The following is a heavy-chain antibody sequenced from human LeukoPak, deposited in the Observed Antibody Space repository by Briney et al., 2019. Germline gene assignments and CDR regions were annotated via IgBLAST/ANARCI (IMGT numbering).Heavy chain of an antibody. D-gene: IGHD6-19*01. CDR1: GGSFSGYY. CDR2: INHSGSA. V-gene: IGHV4-34*01. Sequence: PSETLSLTCAVSGGSFSGYYWTWIRQPPGKGLEWIGEINHSGSANYNPSLKSRVTISLDTPKNQFSLKVSSVTAADTAVYYCARSLTGYSSGWLFDYWGQGTLVTVSS. J-gene: IGHJ4*02. CDR3: ARSLTGYSSGWLFDY.